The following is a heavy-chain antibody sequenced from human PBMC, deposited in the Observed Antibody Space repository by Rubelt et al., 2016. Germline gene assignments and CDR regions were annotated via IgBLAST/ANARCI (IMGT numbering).Heavy chain of an antibody. CDR1: GFTFSSYA. J-gene: IGHJ5*02. V-gene: IGHV3-23*01. Sequence: GGSLRLSCAASGFTFSSYAMSWVRQAPGKGLEWVSAISGSGGSTYYADSVKGRFSISRDNSKNTLYLQMNSLRAEDTAVYYCAKLYYDLGWFDPWGQGTLVTVSS. D-gene: IGHD3-3*01. CDR3: AKLYYDLGWFDP. CDR2: ISGSGGST.